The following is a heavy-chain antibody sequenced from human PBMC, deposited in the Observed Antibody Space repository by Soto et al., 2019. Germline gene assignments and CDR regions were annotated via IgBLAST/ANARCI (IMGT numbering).Heavy chain of an antibody. V-gene: IGHV3-74*01. Sequence: LRLSCAASGFNFSNHWMHWVRQRPAEGLVWVSRITSDGKSKAYAESVKGRFAISRDNAKNTLYLQMNGLTAGDTAVYYCARESGDWPLNWFDPWGQGTLVTVSS. J-gene: IGHJ5*02. CDR2: ITSDGKSK. CDR1: GFNFSNHW. D-gene: IGHD2-21*02. CDR3: ARESGDWPLNWFDP.